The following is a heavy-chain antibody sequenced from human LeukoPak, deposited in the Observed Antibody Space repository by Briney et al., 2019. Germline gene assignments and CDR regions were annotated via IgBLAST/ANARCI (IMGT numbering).Heavy chain of an antibody. J-gene: IGHJ4*02. Sequence: PGGSLRLSCAASGFTFSSYWMHWVRQAPGKGLVWVSRINSDGSSTSYADSVKGRFTISRDNAKNTLYLQMNSLRAEDTAVYYCARAYYYDSSGYYYVHPYDCWGQGTLVTVSS. V-gene: IGHV3-74*01. CDR1: GFTFSSYW. CDR3: ARAYYYDSSGYYYVHPYDC. D-gene: IGHD3-22*01. CDR2: INSDGSST.